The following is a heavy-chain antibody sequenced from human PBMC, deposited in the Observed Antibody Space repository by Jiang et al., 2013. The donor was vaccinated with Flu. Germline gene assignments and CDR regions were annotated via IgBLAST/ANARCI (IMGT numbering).Heavy chain of an antibody. CDR3: ARDSADRAFDY. J-gene: IGHJ4*02. D-gene: IGHD3-22*01. V-gene: IGHV4-31*02. Sequence: FYNPSLKSRLIISVDTSKNQYSLKLTSVTAADTAVYYCARDSADRAFDYWGQGSLVTVSS.